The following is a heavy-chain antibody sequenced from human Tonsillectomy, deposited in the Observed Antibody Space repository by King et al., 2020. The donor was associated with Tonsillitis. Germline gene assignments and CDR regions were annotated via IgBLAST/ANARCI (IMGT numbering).Heavy chain of an antibody. CDR1: GGSISSGGYY. D-gene: IGHD6-13*01. CDR3: ATVSSSQPFWNYYGMDV. CDR2: IYYSGST. J-gene: IGHJ6*02. V-gene: IGHV4-31*03. Sequence: QLQESGPGLVKPSQTLSLTCTVSGGSISSGGYYWSWIRQHPGKGLEWIGFIYYSGSTYYNPSLKSRVTISVDTSKNQFSLKLSSVTAADTAVYYCATVSSSQPFWNYYGMDVWGQGTTVTVSS.